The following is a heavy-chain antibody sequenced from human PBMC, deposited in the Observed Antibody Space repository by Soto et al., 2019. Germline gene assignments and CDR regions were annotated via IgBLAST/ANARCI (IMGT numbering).Heavy chain of an antibody. J-gene: IGHJ6*02. CDR1: GGSISSGGYY. CDR2: IYYSGST. CDR3: ARDRIQLEHYYYYGMDV. D-gene: IGHD5-18*01. V-gene: IGHV4-31*03. Sequence: QVQLQESGPGLVKPSQTLSLTCTVSGGSISSGGYYWIWIRQHPGQGLEWIGYIYYSGSTYYNPSRESRVPISVDTSKNQFSLKLSSVTAADTAVYYCARDRIQLEHYYYYGMDVWGQGNTVTVSS.